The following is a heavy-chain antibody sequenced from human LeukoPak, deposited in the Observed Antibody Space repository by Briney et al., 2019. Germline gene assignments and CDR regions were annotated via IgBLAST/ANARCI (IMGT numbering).Heavy chain of an antibody. J-gene: IGHJ4*02. V-gene: IGHV3-23*01. CDR2: ISGSGGST. Sequence: GSLRLSCSSSGFTFSSYAMSWVRQAPGKGLEWVSAISGSGGSTYYADSVKGRFTISRDNSKNTLYLQMNSLRAEDTAVYYCARVLDYYPDYWGQGTLVTVSS. CDR1: GFTFSSYA. CDR3: ARVLDYYPDY. D-gene: IGHD3-10*01.